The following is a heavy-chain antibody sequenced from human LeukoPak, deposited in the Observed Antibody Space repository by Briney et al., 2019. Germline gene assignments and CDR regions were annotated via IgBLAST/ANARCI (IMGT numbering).Heavy chain of an antibody. CDR2: ISWNSGSI. J-gene: IGHJ1*01. Sequence: PGGSLRLSCAASGFTFDDYAMHWVRQAPGKGLEWVSGISWNSGSIGYADSVKGRFTISRGNAKNSLYLQMNSLRAEDTALYYCAKPTTMIVVEGYFQHWGQGTLVTVSS. D-gene: IGHD3-22*01. V-gene: IGHV3-9*01. CDR3: AKPTTMIVVEGYFQH. CDR1: GFTFDDYA.